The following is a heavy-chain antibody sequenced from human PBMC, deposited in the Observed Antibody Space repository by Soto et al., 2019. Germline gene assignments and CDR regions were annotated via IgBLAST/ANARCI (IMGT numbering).Heavy chain of an antibody. CDR3: SKGKGSTTSERD. V-gene: IGHV3-23*01. D-gene: IGHD1-26*01. CDR1: GLTFSSFA. J-gene: IGHJ4*02. Sequence: EVQLSESGGGLVQPGESLRVSCAASGLTFSSFAMNWVRQVAGKGLEWISGISASGGNTYYADSVKGRFTISRDNSKNTVYLQMDSLGVEDTSVYYCSKGKGSTTSERDWGQGTLVTVSS. CDR2: ISASGGNT.